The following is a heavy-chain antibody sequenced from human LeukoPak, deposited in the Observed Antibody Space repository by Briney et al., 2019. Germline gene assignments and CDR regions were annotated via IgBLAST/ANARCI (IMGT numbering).Heavy chain of an antibody. V-gene: IGHV4-39*01. CDR3: ASREYSSSSLHY. J-gene: IGHJ4*02. CDR1: GGSINSGSYY. Sequence: SETLSLTCAVSGGSINSGSYYWGWIRQPPGKGLEWIGSLSYSGSIYYNPSLKSRVTISVDTSKNQFSLKLSSVTAADTAVYYCASREYSSSSLHYWGQGTLVTVSS. D-gene: IGHD6-6*01. CDR2: LSYSGSI.